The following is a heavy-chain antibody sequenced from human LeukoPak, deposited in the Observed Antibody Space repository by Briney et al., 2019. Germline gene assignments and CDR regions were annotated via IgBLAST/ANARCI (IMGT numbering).Heavy chain of an antibody. Sequence: SETLSLTCTVSGGSISSGDYYWSWIRQTPGKGLEWIGYIYYSGSTYYNPSLKSRVTISVDTSKNQFSLKLSSVTAADTAVYYCAGGAPPDYYGSGSVFDYWGQGTLVTVSS. CDR2: IYYSGST. V-gene: IGHV4-30-4*01. J-gene: IGHJ4*02. D-gene: IGHD3-10*01. CDR1: GGSISSGDYY. CDR3: AGGAPPDYYGSGSVFDY.